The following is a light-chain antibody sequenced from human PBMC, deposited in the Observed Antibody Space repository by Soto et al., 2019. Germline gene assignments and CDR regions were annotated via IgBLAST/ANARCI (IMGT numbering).Light chain of an antibody. CDR2: ANT. J-gene: IGLJ3*02. V-gene: IGLV1-40*01. CDR3: QSYDSSLSGWV. Sequence: QTVVTQPPSVSGAPGQRVTISCTGSSSNIGAGYDVHWYQQLPGTAPKLLIYANTNRPSGVPDRFSGSKSGTSASLATTGLQAEDEADYYCQSYDSSLSGWVFGGGTKLTVL. CDR1: SSNIGAGYD.